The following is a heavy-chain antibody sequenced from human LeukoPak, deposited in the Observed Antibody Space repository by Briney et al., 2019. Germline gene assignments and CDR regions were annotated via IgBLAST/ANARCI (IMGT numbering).Heavy chain of an antibody. CDR1: GFTFSSYG. V-gene: IGHV3-30*03. Sequence: GGSLRLSCAASGFTFSSYGMHWVRQAPGKGLEWVAVISYDGSNKYYADSVKGRFTISRDNSKNTLYLQMNSLRAEDTAVYYCARQPIYEAYFDFWGQGTLVTVSS. D-gene: IGHD3-16*01. CDR3: ARQPIYEAYFDF. J-gene: IGHJ4*02. CDR2: ISYDGSNK.